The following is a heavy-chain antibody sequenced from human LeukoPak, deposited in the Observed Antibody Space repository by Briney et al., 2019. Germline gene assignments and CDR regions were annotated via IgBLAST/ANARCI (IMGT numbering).Heavy chain of an antibody. J-gene: IGHJ4*02. CDR1: GFTFSDYA. Sequence: GGSLRLSCAASGFTFSDYAMSWVRQAPGKGLECVSTITGSGGNTYDADPVKGRFTISRDNAKNTVYLQMNSVRAEDTAVYYCAIDVSYGVDCCGQGTLVTVSS. D-gene: IGHD4-17*01. CDR2: ITGSGGNT. CDR3: AIDVSYGVDC. V-gene: IGHV3-23*01.